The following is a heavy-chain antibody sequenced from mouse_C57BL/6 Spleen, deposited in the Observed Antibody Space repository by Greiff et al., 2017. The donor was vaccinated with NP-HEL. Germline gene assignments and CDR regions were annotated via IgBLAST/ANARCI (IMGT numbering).Heavy chain of an antibody. CDR3: ARSRVYYDYDGDAMDY. CDR2: INPSSGYT. CDR1: GYTFTSYW. D-gene: IGHD2-4*01. J-gene: IGHJ4*01. V-gene: IGHV1-7*01. Sequence: VHLVESGAELAKPGASVKLSCKASGYTFTSYWMHWVKQRPGQGLEWIGYINPSSGYTKYNQKFKDKATLTADKSSSTAYMQLSSLTYEDSAVYYCARSRVYYDYDGDAMDYWGQGTSVTVSS.